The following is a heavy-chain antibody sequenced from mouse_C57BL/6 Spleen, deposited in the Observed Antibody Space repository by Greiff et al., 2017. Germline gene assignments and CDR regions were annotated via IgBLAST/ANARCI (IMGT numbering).Heavy chain of an antibody. J-gene: IGHJ4*01. Sequence: QVQLKESGPGLVQPSQSLSITCTVSGFSFTSYGVHWVRQSPGQGLEWLGVIWSGGSTDNNAAFISRLSISKDDSKSQVFFKMNSMQADDTAIYYCARNTRGYDAYYYAMDYWGQGTSVTVSS. CDR3: ARNTRGYDAYYYAMDY. D-gene: IGHD2-2*01. CDR1: GFSFTSYG. CDR2: IWSGGST. V-gene: IGHV2-2*01.